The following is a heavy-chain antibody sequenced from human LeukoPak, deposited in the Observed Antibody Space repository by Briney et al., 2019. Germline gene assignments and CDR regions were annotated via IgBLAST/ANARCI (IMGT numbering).Heavy chain of an antibody. CDR2: ISGSSGII. CDR3: ASFGRLVDVDY. D-gene: IGHD3-16*01. Sequence: PGGSLRLSCAASGFTFNTYTMNWVRQAPGKGLEWVSYISGSSGIIDYADSVRGRFTISRDNAKNSLYLQMNSLRAEDTAVYYCASFGRLVDVDYWGQGTLVTVSS. V-gene: IGHV3-48*04. J-gene: IGHJ4*02. CDR1: GFTFNTYT.